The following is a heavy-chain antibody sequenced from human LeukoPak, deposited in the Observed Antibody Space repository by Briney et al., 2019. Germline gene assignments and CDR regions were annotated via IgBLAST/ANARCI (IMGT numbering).Heavy chain of an antibody. J-gene: IGHJ4*02. CDR3: ARVAKDGYSYGYVDY. V-gene: IGHV4-59*01. Sequence: PSETLSLTCTVSGDSISTYYWGWIRQPPGKGLEWIGYFYNTGTTNYNPSLKSRVTISVDTSNNQFALKLSSVTAADTAVYYCARVAKDGYSYGYVDYWGQGTLVTVSS. D-gene: IGHD5-18*01. CDR2: FYNTGTT. CDR1: GDSISTYY.